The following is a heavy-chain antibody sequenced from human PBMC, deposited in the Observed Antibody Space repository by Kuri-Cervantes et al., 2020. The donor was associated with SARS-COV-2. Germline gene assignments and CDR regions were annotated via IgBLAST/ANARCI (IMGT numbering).Heavy chain of an antibody. CDR3: ARVDGYTLGFDY. Sequence: SETLSLTCTVSGGSISSGSYYWSWIRQPAGKGLEWIGEINHSGGTNYNPSLKSRVTISVDTSKNQFPLKLSSVTAANTAVYYCARVDGYTLGFDYWGQGTLVTVSS. J-gene: IGHJ4*02. CDR2: INHSGGT. CDR1: GGSISSGSYY. V-gene: IGHV4-61*10. D-gene: IGHD5-24*01.